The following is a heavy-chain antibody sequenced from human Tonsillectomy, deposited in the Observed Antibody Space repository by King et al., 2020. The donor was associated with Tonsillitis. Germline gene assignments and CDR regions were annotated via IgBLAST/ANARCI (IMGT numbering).Heavy chain of an antibody. D-gene: IGHD2-15*01. J-gene: IGHJ4*02. CDR2: INPNGGRT. V-gene: IGHV1-46*01. CDR1: GYTFTSYY. Sequence: QLVQSGAEVKKPGASVKVSCKTSGYTFTSYYMHWVRQAPGQGLEWMGIINPNGGRTSDAQKFQGRVTMTSDTSTSTVYMELSSLRSDDTAVYYCARHGPPYCSGGSCYSHFDYWGQGTLVTVSS. CDR3: ARHGPPYCSGGSCYSHFDY.